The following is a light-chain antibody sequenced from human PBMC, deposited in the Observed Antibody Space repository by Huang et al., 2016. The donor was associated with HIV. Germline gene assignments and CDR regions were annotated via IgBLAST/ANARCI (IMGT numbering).Light chain of an antibody. CDR3: QQYNNWPKVFT. Sequence: EIVMTQSPATLSVSPGERATLSCRASQSVSSNLAWYQQNPGQAPRLLIYGASTRATGIPARFSGSGSGTEFTLTISSLQSKDFAVYYCQQYNNWPKVFTFGPGTKVDIK. CDR1: QSVSSN. CDR2: GAS. J-gene: IGKJ3*01. V-gene: IGKV3-15*01.